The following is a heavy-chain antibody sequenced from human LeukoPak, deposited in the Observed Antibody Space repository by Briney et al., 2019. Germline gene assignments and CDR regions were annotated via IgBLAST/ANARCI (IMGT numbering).Heavy chain of an antibody. V-gene: IGHV3-74*01. CDR1: GFTFSSYS. CDR2: INSDGSST. J-gene: IGHJ4*02. CDR3: ARGFHYFDY. Sequence: GGSLRLSCAASGFTFSSYSMNWVRQAPGRGLEWVSRINSDGSSTSYADSVKGRFTISRDNAKNTLYLQMNSLRAEDTAVYYCARGFHYFDYWGQGTLVTVSS.